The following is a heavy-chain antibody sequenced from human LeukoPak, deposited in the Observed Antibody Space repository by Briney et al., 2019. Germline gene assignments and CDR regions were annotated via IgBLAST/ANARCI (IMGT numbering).Heavy chain of an antibody. CDR1: GGSFSGYY. D-gene: IGHD6-19*01. CDR2: INHSGST. Sequence: SETLSLTCAVYGGSFSGYYWSWIRQPPGKGLEWIGEINHSGSTYYNPSLKSRVTISVDTSKNQFSLKLSSVTAADTAVYYCARSYSSGWYLTIFDYWGQGTLVTVSS. J-gene: IGHJ4*02. V-gene: IGHV4-34*01. CDR3: ARSYSSGWYLTIFDY.